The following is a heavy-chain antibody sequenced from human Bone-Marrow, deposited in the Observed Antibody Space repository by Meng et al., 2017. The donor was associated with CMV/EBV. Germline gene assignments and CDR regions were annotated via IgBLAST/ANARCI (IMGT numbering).Heavy chain of an antibody. CDR2: ISSSGSTI. CDR1: GSTFSDYY. V-gene: IGHV3-11*04. D-gene: IGHD3-22*01. Sequence: GGSLRLSCAASGSTFSDYYMSWIRQAPGKGLEWVSYISSSGSTIYYADSVKGRFTISRDNAKNSLYLQMNSLRAEDTAVYYCAAGRYYYDSSGPDAFDIWGQGTMVTVSS. J-gene: IGHJ3*02. CDR3: AAGRYYYDSSGPDAFDI.